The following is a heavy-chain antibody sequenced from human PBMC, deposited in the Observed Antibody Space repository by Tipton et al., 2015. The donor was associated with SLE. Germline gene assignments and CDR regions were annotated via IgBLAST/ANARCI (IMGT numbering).Heavy chain of an antibody. CDR3: ARLITAAGTWWFDP. Sequence: TLSLTCTLSGGSIGSYYWSWIRQPPGKGLEWIGYVYYDGSTKYSPSLKSRVTISLGPSSNEFSLKLNSVTAADTAVYYCARLITAAGTWWFDPWGQGTLVTVSS. CDR1: GGSIGSYY. V-gene: IGHV4-59*08. D-gene: IGHD6-13*01. CDR2: VYYDGST. J-gene: IGHJ5*02.